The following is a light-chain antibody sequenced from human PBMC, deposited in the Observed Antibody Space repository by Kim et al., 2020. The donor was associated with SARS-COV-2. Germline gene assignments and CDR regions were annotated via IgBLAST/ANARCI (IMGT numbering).Light chain of an antibody. CDR1: SLRSYY. Sequence: LGQTVRITCQGNSLRSYYASWYQQKPGQAPVLVIYGKNTRPSGFPDRFSGSSSGNTASLTITGAQAEDEADYYCNSRDSSGNHLRVFGGGTQLTVL. CDR2: GKN. J-gene: IGLJ3*02. CDR3: NSRDSSGNHLRV. V-gene: IGLV3-19*01.